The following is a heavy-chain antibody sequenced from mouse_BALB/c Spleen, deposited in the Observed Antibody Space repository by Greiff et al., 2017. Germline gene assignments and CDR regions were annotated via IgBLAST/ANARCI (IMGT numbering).Heavy chain of an antibody. J-gene: IGHJ3*01. Sequence: VQLQQSGPELVKPGASVKMSCKASGYTFTSYVMHWVKQKPGQGLEWIVYINPYNGGTKYNEKFKGKATLTSDKSSSTAYMELSSLTSEDSAVYYCARWWFAYWGQGTLVTVSA. CDR2: INPYNGGT. CDR1: GYTFTSYV. V-gene: IGHV1-14*01. CDR3: ARWWFAY.